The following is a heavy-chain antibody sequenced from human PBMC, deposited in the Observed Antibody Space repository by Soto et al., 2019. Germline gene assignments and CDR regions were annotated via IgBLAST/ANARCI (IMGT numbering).Heavy chain of an antibody. CDR2: ISSSSSYI. D-gene: IGHD6-19*01. CDR3: ARVAGYSSGWYDYYGMDV. Sequence: PGGSLRLSCAASGFTFSSYSMNWVCQAQGKGLEWVSSISSSSSYIYYADSVKGRFTISRENAKNSLYLQMNSLRAGDTAVYYCARVAGYSSGWYDYYGMDVWGQGTTVTVSS. CDR1: GFTFSSYS. J-gene: IGHJ6*02. V-gene: IGHV3-21*01.